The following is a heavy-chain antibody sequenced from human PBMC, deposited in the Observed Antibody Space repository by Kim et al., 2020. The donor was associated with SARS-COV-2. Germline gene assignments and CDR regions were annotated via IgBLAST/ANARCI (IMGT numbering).Heavy chain of an antibody. CDR1: GGSISSYY. CDR2: IYTSGST. Sequence: SETLSLTCTVSGGSISSYYWSWIRQPAGKGLEWIGRIYTSGSTNYNPSLKSRVTMSVDTSKNQFSLKLSSVTAADTAVYYCARELSLDTAMLGWFDPWGQGTLVTVSS. V-gene: IGHV4-4*07. D-gene: IGHD5-18*01. CDR3: ARELSLDTAMLGWFDP. J-gene: IGHJ5*02.